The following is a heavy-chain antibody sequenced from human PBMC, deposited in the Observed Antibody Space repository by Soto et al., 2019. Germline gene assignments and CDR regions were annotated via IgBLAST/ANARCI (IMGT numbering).Heavy chain of an antibody. CDR2: INHSGST. J-gene: IGHJ6*03. D-gene: IGHD1-1*01. Sequence: SETLSLTCAVYGGSFSGYYWSWIRQPPGKGLEWIGEINHSGSTNYNPSLKSRVTISVDTSKNQFSLKLSSVTAADTAVYYCAREERTTGYYYYYMDVWGKGTTVTVSS. V-gene: IGHV4-34*01. CDR3: AREERTTGYYYYYMDV. CDR1: GGSFSGYY.